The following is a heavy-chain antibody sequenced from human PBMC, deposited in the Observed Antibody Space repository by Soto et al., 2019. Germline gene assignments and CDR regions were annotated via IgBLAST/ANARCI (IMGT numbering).Heavy chain of an antibody. CDR1: GYTRTELS. Sequence: ASVKVSCKVSGYTRTELSMHWVRQAPGKGLEWMGGFDPEDGETIYAQKFQGRVTMTEDTSTDTAYMELSSLRSKDTAVYYCATSVLLWFGVIYYFDYWGQGTRVTVSS. D-gene: IGHD3-10*01. CDR2: FDPEDGET. CDR3: ATSVLLWFGVIYYFDY. J-gene: IGHJ4*02. V-gene: IGHV1-24*01.